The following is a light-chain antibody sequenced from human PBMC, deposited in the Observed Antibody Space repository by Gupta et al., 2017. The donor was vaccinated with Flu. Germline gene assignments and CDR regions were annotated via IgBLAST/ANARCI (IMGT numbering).Light chain of an antibody. V-gene: IGLV1-51*02. CDR3: GTWDNSLGEVV. J-gene: IGLJ2*01. CDR1: SSNIGNNY. CDR2: VND. Sequence: QSVLTQPPSVSAAPGQKVTISCSGSSSNIGNNYVSWYQQLPGAAPKLLIYVNDDRPSGIPDRFSASKSGTSATLGIAALQTGDEAHYYCGTWDNSLGEVVFGGGTKVTVL.